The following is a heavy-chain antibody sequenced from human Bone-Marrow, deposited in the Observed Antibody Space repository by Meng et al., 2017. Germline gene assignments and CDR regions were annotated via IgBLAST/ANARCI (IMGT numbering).Heavy chain of an antibody. V-gene: IGHV4-61*01. CDR2: IYYSGST. CDR1: GGSVSSGSYY. J-gene: IGHJ5*02. CDR3: ARGPYSSSWYWFWGPNWFDP. Sequence: GSLRLSCTVSGGSVSSGSYYWSWIRQPPGKGLEWIGYIYYSGSTNYNPSLKSRVTISVDTSKNQFSLKLSSVTAADTAVYYCARGPYSSSWYWFWGPNWFDPWGQGTLVTVSS. D-gene: IGHD6-13*01.